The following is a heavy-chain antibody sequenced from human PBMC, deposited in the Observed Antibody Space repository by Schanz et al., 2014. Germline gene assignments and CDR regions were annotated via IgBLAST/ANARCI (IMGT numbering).Heavy chain of an antibody. D-gene: IGHD6-13*01. CDR1: GFSFSTHA. J-gene: IGHJ4*02. Sequence: EVQLVESGGGLVQPAGSLRLSCAASGFSFSTHAMSWVRQAPGQGLEWVSGINTSGGSRYYAESVKGRFTISRDNSKNLVVLQMNSLRVDDTAVYYCTKEDATALWYFEHWGQGTLVTVSS. CDR3: TKEDATALWYFEH. CDR2: INTSGGSR. V-gene: IGHV3-23*04.